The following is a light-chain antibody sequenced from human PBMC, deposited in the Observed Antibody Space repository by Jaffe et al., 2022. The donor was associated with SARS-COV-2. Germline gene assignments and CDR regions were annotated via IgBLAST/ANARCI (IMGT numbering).Light chain of an antibody. CDR3: QQANSFPIT. V-gene: IGKV1D-12*01. J-gene: IGKJ5*01. CDR2: AAS. Sequence: DIQMTQSPSSVSASVGDRVTITCRASQGISNWLAWYQRKPGKAPKLLVSAASSLQSGVPSRFSGTGSGTDFTLTISNLQPEDFATYYCQQANSFPITFGQGTRLEIK. CDR1: QGISNW.